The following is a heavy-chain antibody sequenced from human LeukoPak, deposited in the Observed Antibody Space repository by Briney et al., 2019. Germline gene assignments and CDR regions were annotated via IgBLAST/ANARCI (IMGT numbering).Heavy chain of an antibody. D-gene: IGHD3-22*01. Sequence: PSETLSLTCTVSGGSISSYYWSWIRQPPGKRLEWIGYIYYSGSTNYNPSLKSRVTISVDTSKNQFSLKLSSVTAADTAVYYCAREGYYDSSGYPTFDYWGQGTLVTVSS. CDR3: AREGYYDSSGYPTFDY. J-gene: IGHJ4*02. CDR2: IYYSGST. CDR1: GGSISSYY. V-gene: IGHV4-59*01.